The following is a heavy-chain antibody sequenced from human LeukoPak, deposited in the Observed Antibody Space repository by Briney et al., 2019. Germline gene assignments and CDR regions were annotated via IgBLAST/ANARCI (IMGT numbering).Heavy chain of an antibody. V-gene: IGHV1-18*01. CDR1: GYTFTSYG. CDR2: ISANNGNT. J-gene: IGHJ4*02. Sequence: ASVKVSCKASGYTFTSYGISWVRQAPGQGLEWMGWISANNGNTNYAQKLQGRVTMTTDTSTSTAYMELGSLRSVDTAVYYCARDLPSSSWVHFDYWGQGTLVTVSS. CDR3: ARDLPSSSWVHFDY. D-gene: IGHD6-13*01.